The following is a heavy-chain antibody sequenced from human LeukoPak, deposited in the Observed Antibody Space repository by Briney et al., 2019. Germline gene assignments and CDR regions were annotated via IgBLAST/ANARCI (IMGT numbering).Heavy chain of an antibody. J-gene: IGHJ4*02. D-gene: IGHD5/OR15-5a*01. Sequence: QAGGSLRLSCAASGFTFRSYGMHWVRQAPGKGLEWVAVISYDGSNKYYADSVKGRFTISRDNSKNTPYLQMNSLRAEDTAVYYCAKGSIDYWGQGTLVTVSS. CDR3: AKGSIDY. CDR2: ISYDGSNK. V-gene: IGHV3-30*18. CDR1: GFTFRSYG.